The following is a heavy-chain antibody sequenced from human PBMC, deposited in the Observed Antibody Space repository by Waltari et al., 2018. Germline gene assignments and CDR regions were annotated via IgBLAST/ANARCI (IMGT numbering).Heavy chain of an antibody. V-gene: IGHV3-30*02. J-gene: IGHJ5*02. CDR3: AKGGEAAMVSWFDP. D-gene: IGHD2-2*01. CDR2: IRYDGSNR. Sequence: QVQLVESGGGVVQPGESLRLSCVASGFTFSNYGIHWVRPAPGKGLEWVSYIRYDGSNRYFADSVKGRFTVSRDNSNNALYLQMNSLRVDDTAVYFCAKGGEAAMVSWFDPWGQGTLVTVSS. CDR1: GFTFSNYG.